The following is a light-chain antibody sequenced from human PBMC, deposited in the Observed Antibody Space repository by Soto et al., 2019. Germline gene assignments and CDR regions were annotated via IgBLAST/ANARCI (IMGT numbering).Light chain of an antibody. V-gene: IGKV1-5*03. Sequence: DIQMTQSPSTLSASVGDRVTITCWASQSISPWLAWYQQKPRKAPKLLIYQASSLQSGVPSRFSGSGSGTEVTLTSSSLQPVDFATYYCQQYNTSPWTFGQGTKVEVK. CDR2: QAS. CDR3: QQYNTSPWT. CDR1: QSISPW. J-gene: IGKJ1*01.